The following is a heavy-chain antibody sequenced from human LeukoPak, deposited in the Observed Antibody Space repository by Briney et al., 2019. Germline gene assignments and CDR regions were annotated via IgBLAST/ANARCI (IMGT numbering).Heavy chain of an antibody. V-gene: IGHV3-23*01. CDR2: ISGSGGST. D-gene: IGHD6-19*01. CDR3: AKYRSGWSSY. CDR1: GFTFSNYW. J-gene: IGHJ4*02. Sequence: GGSLRLSCAASGFTFSNYWMTWVRQAPGKGLEWVSAISGSGGSTYYADSVKGRFTISRDNSKNTLYLQMNSLRAEDTAVYYCAKYRSGWSSYWGQGTLVTVSS.